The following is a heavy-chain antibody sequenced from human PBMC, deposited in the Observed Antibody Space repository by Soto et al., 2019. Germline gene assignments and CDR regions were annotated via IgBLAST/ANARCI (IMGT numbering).Heavy chain of an antibody. V-gene: IGHV3-30*03. CDR1: GFTFSSYG. J-gene: IGHJ4*02. D-gene: IGHD3-22*01. Sequence: GGSLRLSCAASGFTFSSYGMHWVRQAPGKGLEWVAVISYDGSNKYYADSVKGRFTISRDNAKNSLYLQMNSLRAEDTAVYYCARVVYFDSSGYSVWGQGTLVTVSS. CDR3: ARVVYFDSSGYSV. CDR2: ISYDGSNK.